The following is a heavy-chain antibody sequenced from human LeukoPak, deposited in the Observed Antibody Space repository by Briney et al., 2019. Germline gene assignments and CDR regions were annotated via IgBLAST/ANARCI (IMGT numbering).Heavy chain of an antibody. CDR2: ISYDGSNK. V-gene: IGHV3-30-3*01. CDR1: GFTFSSYA. D-gene: IGHD3-10*01. CDR3: ARVQITMVMRGAFDI. Sequence: PGGSLRLSCAASGFTFSSYAMHWVRQAPGKGLEWVAVISYDGSNKYYADSVKGRFTISRDNSKNTLYLQMNSLRAEDTAVYYCARVQITMVMRGAFDIWGQGTMVTVSS. J-gene: IGHJ3*02.